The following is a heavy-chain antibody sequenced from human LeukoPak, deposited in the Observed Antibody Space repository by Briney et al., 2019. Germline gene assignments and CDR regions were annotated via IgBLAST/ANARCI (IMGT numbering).Heavy chain of an antibody. Sequence: SETLSLTCTVSGGSISSYYWSWIRQPPGKGLEWIGYIYYSGSTYYNPSLKSRVTISVDTSKNQFSLRLSSVTAADTAVYYCARTNGPTYYFDYWGQGTLVTVSS. CDR1: GGSISSYY. J-gene: IGHJ4*02. CDR2: IYYSGST. D-gene: IGHD2-8*01. V-gene: IGHV4-59*12. CDR3: ARTNGPTYYFDY.